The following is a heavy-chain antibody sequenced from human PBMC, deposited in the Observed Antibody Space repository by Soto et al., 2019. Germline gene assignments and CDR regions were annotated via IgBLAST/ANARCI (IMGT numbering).Heavy chain of an antibody. J-gene: IGHJ3*02. D-gene: IGHD3-10*01. Sequence: SETLSLTCAVYGGSFSGYYWSWIRQPPGKGLEWIGEINHSGSTNYNPSLKSRVTISVDTSKNQFSLKMSSVTAADTAVYYCASKFGELLADAFDIWGQGTVVTVSS. CDR2: INHSGST. CDR3: ASKFGELLADAFDI. V-gene: IGHV4-34*01. CDR1: GGSFSGYY.